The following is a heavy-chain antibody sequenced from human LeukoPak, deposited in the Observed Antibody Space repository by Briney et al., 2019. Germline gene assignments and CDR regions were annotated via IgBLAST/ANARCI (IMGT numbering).Heavy chain of an antibody. Sequence: GASVKVSCKVSGYTLTELSMHWVRQAPGKGLEWMGGFDPEDGETIYAQKFQGRVTMTEDTSTDTAYMELSSLRSEDTAVYYCATAPVPAARGIGIYYYMDVWGKGTTVTVSS. CDR2: FDPEDGET. D-gene: IGHD2-2*01. CDR3: ATAPVPAARGIGIYYYMDV. J-gene: IGHJ6*03. V-gene: IGHV1-24*01. CDR1: GYTLTELS.